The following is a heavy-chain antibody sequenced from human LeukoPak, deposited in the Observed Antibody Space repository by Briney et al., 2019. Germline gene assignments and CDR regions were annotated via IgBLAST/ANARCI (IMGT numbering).Heavy chain of an antibody. CDR2: ISSSSRTV. CDR1: GFTFSSYS. CDR3: ARLDSYDSSFLY. V-gene: IGHV3-48*02. J-gene: IGHJ4*02. Sequence: PGGSLRLSCAASGFTFSSYSMNWVRQAPGKGLEWVSYISSSSRTVYYADSVKGRFTISRDNAKNSLYLQMNSLRDEDTAVYYCARLDSYDSSFLYWGQGTLVTVSS. D-gene: IGHD3-22*01.